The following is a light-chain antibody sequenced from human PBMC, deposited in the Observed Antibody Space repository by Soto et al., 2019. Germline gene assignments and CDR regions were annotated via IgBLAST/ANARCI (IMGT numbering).Light chain of an antibody. Sequence: QSALTQPRSVSGSPGQSVPISCTGTSSDVGGYTSVSWYQHHPGKAPKLIIYDVTKRPSGVPDRFSGSKSGNTASLTISGLQAEDEADYYCCSYAGSYTYVFGSGTKLTVL. CDR3: CSYAGSYTYV. V-gene: IGLV2-11*01. J-gene: IGLJ1*01. CDR2: DVT. CDR1: SSDVGGYTS.